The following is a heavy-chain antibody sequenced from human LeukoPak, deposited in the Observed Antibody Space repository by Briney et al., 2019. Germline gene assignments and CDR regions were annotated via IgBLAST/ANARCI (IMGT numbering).Heavy chain of an antibody. CDR2: MNPNSGNT. Sequence: ASVKVSCKASGYIFTSYDINWVRQATGQGLEWMEWMNPNSGNTGYAQKFQGRVTMTRNTSISTAYMELSSLRSEDTAVYYCARTDTALDNWFDPWGQGTLVTVSS. CDR1: GYIFTSYD. D-gene: IGHD5-18*01. V-gene: IGHV1-8*01. CDR3: ARTDTALDNWFDP. J-gene: IGHJ5*02.